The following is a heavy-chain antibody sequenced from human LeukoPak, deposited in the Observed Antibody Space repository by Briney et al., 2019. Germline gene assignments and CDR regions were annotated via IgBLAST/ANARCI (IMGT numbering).Heavy chain of an antibody. CDR3: ARDKNYYDSGGRRKVTDY. V-gene: IGHV3-48*04. CDR1: GFTFSSYS. J-gene: IGHJ4*02. CDR2: ISSSGNTI. D-gene: IGHD3-22*01. Sequence: GGSLRLSCAASGFTFSSYSMNWVRQAPGKGLEWVSYISSSGNTIYYADSVKGRFTISRDNAKNSLYLQMNSLRAEDTAIYYCARDKNYYDSGGRRKVTDYWGQGTLVTVSS.